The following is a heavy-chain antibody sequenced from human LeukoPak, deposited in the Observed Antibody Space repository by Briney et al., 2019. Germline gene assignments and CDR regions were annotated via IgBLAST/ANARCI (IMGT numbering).Heavy chain of an antibody. D-gene: IGHD6-19*01. J-gene: IGHJ4*02. CDR3: AKDVAPDSGWDLDY. V-gene: IGHV3-23*01. Sequence: SGGSLGLSCAASGFTFSTYTMSWVRQAPGKGLEWVSSIYNSGAGIFYADSVKGRFTISRDNSKNTLYLQMNSLRAEDTAVYYCAKDVAPDSGWDLDYWGQGTLVTVSS. CDR2: IYNSGAGI. CDR1: GFTFSTYT.